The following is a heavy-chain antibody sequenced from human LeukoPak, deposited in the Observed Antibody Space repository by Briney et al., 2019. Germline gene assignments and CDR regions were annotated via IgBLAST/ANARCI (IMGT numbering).Heavy chain of an antibody. V-gene: IGHV4-30-4*08. CDR2: ISYTGTT. CDR1: SGSISSGDYY. J-gene: IGHJ4*02. CDR3: ARLGTAPFDY. D-gene: IGHD2-21*02. Sequence: PSETLSLTCTVSSGSISSGDYYWSWIRQPPGKGLEWIGYISYTGTTYYNLSLKSRATISEDTSKNLFSLKLNSVTAADTALYYCARLGTAPFDYWGQGTLVTVSS.